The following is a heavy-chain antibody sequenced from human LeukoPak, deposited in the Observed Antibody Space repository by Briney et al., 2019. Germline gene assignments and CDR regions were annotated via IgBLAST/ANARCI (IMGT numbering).Heavy chain of an antibody. Sequence: GASVKVSCKXSGGTFSSYTISWVRQAPGQGLEWMGRIIPILGIANYSQKFQGRVTITADKSTSTAYMELSSLRSEDTAVYYCARDAYSSSPWYYFDYWGQGTLVTVSS. CDR1: GGTFSSYT. CDR2: IIPILGIA. V-gene: IGHV1-69*04. J-gene: IGHJ4*02. D-gene: IGHD6-6*01. CDR3: ARDAYSSSPWYYFDY.